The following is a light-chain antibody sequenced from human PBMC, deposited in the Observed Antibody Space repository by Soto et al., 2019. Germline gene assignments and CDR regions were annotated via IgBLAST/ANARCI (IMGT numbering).Light chain of an antibody. CDR3: QQYGTSPIT. J-gene: IGKJ5*01. Sequence: EKVLTPSPGTPFLSPRGKATLPLRASQTVSSYLTWYQQRPGQAPRLLISGASRRATGIPDRFSGSGSGTDFTLTISRLEPEDFALYYCQQYGTSPITFGHGTRLEIK. V-gene: IGKV3-20*01. CDR1: QTVSSY. CDR2: GAS.